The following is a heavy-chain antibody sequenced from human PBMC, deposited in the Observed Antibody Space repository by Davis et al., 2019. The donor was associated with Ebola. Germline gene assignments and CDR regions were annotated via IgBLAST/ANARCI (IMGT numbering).Heavy chain of an antibody. CDR2: ISWNSGSI. D-gene: IGHD1-26*01. V-gene: IGHV3-9*01. J-gene: IGHJ4*02. CDR3: AREGVGAENYLTY. Sequence: SLKISCAASGFTFDDYAMHWVRQAPGKGLEWVSGISWNSGSIGYADSVKGRFTISRDNAKNSLYLQMNSLRAEDTAVYYCAREGVGAENYLTYWGQGTLVTVSS. CDR1: GFTFDDYA.